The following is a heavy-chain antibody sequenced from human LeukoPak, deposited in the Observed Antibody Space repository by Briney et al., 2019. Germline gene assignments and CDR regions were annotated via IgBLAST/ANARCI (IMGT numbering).Heavy chain of an antibody. V-gene: IGHV3-30*02. J-gene: IGHJ4*02. Sequence: GGSLRLSCAASGFIFSDYGMYWVRQAPGKGLEWVAFIRYDGSDEDYADSVKGRFTISRDNSKNTLYLRMNSLRAEDTAVYYCAKLLYNWIDETSYWGQGTLLIVSS. D-gene: IGHD1-20*01. CDR1: GFIFSDYG. CDR3: AKLLYNWIDETSY. CDR2: IRYDGSDE.